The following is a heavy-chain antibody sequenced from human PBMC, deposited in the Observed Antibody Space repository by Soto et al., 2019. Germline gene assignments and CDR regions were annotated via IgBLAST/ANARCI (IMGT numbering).Heavy chain of an antibody. V-gene: IGHV1-69*13. CDR1: GCTFSSYA. J-gene: IGHJ6*02. CDR2: IIPIFGTA. D-gene: IGHD5-12*01. CDR3: ARAFKGDIVATITLYYYGMDV. Sequence: GASVKVSCKASGCTFSSYAISWVRQAPGQGLEWMGGIIPIFGTANYAQKFQGRVTITADESTSTAYMELSSLRSEDTAVYYCARAFKGDIVATITLYYYGMDVWGQGTTVTVSS.